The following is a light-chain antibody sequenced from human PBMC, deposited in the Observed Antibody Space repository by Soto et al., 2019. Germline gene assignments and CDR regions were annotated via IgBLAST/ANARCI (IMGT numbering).Light chain of an antibody. CDR1: QSISSY. J-gene: IGKJ5*01. CDR3: QQSYSTPPT. CDR2: AAS. V-gene: IGKV1-39*01. Sequence: DIQMTQSPSSLSSCVGDIVTITCGASQSISSYLNWYQQKPGKAPKLLIYAASSLQSGVPSRFSGSGSGTDFTLTISSLQPEDFATYYCQQSYSTPPTFGQGTRLEIK.